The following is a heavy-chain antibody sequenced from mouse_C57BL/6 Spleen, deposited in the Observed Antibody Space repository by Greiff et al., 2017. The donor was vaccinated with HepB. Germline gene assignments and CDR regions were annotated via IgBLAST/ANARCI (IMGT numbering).Heavy chain of an antibody. CDR1: GFTFSDAW. CDR3: TLIYDGYYDWYFDV. V-gene: IGHV6-6*01. D-gene: IGHD2-3*01. CDR2: IRNKANNHAT. Sequence: EVKVEESGGGLVQPGGSMKLSCAASGFTFSDAWMDWVRQSPEKGLEWVAEIRNKANNHATYYAESVKGRFTISRDDSKSSVYLQMNSLRAEDTGIYYCTLIYDGYYDWYFDVWGTGTTVTVSS. J-gene: IGHJ1*03.